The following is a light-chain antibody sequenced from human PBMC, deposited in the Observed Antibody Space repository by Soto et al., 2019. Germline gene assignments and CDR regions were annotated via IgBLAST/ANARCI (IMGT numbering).Light chain of an antibody. V-gene: IGKV3-20*01. CDR2: GAS. J-gene: IGKJ1*01. Sequence: EIALPQSPGTLSLSPGERATLSCRASQSVSSSYLAWYQQKPGQAPRLLIYGASSRATGIPDRFSGSGSGTDFTLTISRLEPEDFAVYYCQQYGSSPTTFGQGTKV. CDR1: QSVSSSY. CDR3: QQYGSSPTT.